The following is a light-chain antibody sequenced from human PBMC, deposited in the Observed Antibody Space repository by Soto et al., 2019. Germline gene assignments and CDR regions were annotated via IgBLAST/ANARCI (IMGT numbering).Light chain of an antibody. Sequence: QTVVTQEPSFSVSPGGTVTLTCGLTSGSVSTRNYPSWYQQIPGQAPRTLIYNTNTRSSGVPDRFSGSILGNKAALTITGAQAADESDYYCALYVGSGIHWVFGGGTTLTVL. J-gene: IGLJ3*02. CDR1: SGSVSTRNY. V-gene: IGLV8-61*01. CDR3: ALYVGSGIHWV. CDR2: NTN.